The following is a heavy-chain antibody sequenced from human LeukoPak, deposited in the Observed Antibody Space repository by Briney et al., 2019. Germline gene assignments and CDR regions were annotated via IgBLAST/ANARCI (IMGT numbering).Heavy chain of an antibody. Sequence: ASVMVSCKTSGYTFTNYYMHWVRQAPGQGLEWMGIINPSGGSTSYAQRFQGRVTLTRDTSTSTVYMELSSLRSEDTTVYYCARGGVVPAADFDYWGQGTLVTVSS. V-gene: IGHV1-46*01. J-gene: IGHJ4*02. CDR1: GYTFTNYY. D-gene: IGHD2-2*01. CDR3: ARGGVVPAADFDY. CDR2: INPSGGST.